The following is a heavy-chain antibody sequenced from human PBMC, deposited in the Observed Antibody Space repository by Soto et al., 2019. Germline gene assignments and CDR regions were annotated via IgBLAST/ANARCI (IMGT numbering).Heavy chain of an antibody. Sequence: SQTLSLTCAISGDSVSSNSAAWNWIRQSPSRGLEWLGRTYYRSKWYNDYAVSVKSRITINPDTSKNQFSLQLNSVTPEDTAVYYCAREVDYDILTGYYPFEYWGQGTLVTVSS. CDR2: TYYRSKWYN. CDR3: AREVDYDILTGYYPFEY. CDR1: GDSVSSNSAA. V-gene: IGHV6-1*01. D-gene: IGHD3-9*01. J-gene: IGHJ4*02.